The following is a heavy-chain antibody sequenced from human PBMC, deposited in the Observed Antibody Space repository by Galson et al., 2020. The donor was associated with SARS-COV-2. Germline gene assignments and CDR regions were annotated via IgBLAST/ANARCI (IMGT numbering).Heavy chain of an antibody. D-gene: IGHD3-22*01. CDR1: GGSISSGSYY. Sequence: SETLSITCTVSGGSISSGSYYWSWIRQPAGKGLEWIGRIYTSGSTNYNPSLKSRVTISVDTSKNQFSLKLSSVTAADTAVYYCARAYGLVVIKDEYYFDYWGQGTLVTVSS. J-gene: IGHJ4*02. V-gene: IGHV4-61*02. CDR2: IYTSGST. CDR3: ARAYGLVVIKDEYYFDY.